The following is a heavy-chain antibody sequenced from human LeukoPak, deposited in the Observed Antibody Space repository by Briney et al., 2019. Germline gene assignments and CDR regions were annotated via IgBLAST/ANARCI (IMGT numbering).Heavy chain of an antibody. Sequence: SETLSLTCTVSGGSISNYYWSWIRQPPGKGLEWIGYAYYSGSTNYNPSLESRVTMSVDTSKNKFTLKLSSVTAADTAVYYCARNAAVATSRSWFDPWGQGSLVTVPS. D-gene: IGHD6-19*01. V-gene: IGHV4-59*08. CDR3: ARNAAVATSRSWFDP. CDR1: GGSISNYY. J-gene: IGHJ5*02. CDR2: AYYSGST.